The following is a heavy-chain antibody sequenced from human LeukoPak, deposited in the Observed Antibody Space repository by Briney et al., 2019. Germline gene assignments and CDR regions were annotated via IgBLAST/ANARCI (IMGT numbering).Heavy chain of an antibody. V-gene: IGHV3-11*06. CDR1: GFTFSDCY. D-gene: IGHD2-21*02. CDR3: AKERHSVTAFDY. J-gene: IGHJ4*02. Sequence: TGGSLRLSCAASGFTFSDCYMSWFRQAPGKGLEWLSYIGGGGADTNYADSVKGRFTTSRDNSQNTLYLQMNSLRAEDTAVYYCAKERHSVTAFDYWGQGTLVTVSS. CDR2: IGGGGADT.